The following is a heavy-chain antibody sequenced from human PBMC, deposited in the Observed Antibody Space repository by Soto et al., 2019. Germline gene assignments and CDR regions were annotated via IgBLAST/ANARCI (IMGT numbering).Heavy chain of an antibody. V-gene: IGHV4-34*01. CDR1: GGSFSGYY. CDR2: INHSGST. CDR3: ARQYGSGSYYPDT. D-gene: IGHD3-10*01. J-gene: IGHJ4*02. Sequence: SETLSLTCAVYGGSFSGYYWSWIRQPPGKGLEWIGEINHSGSTNYNPSLKSRVTISVDTSKSQFSLKLSSVTAADTAVYYCARQYGSGSYYPDTWGQGTLVTVSS.